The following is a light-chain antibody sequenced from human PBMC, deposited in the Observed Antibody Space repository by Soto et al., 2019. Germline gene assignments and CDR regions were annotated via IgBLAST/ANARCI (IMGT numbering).Light chain of an antibody. Sequence: DIQMTQSPSSLSASVGDRVTITCRASQSISSYLNWYQQKPGKAPNLLIYAASSLRSGVPSRFSGSGSGTDFTLTITNLQPEGFATYYCQQSYSPPRTFGQGTKVEIK. CDR1: QSISSY. J-gene: IGKJ1*01. CDR2: AAS. CDR3: QQSYSPPRT. V-gene: IGKV1-39*01.